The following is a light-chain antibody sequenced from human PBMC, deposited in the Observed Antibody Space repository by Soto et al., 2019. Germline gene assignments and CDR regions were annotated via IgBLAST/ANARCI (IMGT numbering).Light chain of an antibody. Sequence: EIVLTQSPATLSSFPGDRVTLSCRASQYINTRLAWYQHRPGQAPRLLIYQTSIRAAGIPARFSASGSGTDFTLTISAVQPEDFALYYCHQRQSWPRTFGQGTKVDIK. V-gene: IGKV3-11*01. CDR3: HQRQSWPRT. CDR2: QTS. CDR1: QYINTR. J-gene: IGKJ1*01.